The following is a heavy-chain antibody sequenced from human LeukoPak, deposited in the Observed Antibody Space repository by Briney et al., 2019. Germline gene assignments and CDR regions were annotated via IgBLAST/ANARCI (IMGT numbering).Heavy chain of an antibody. J-gene: IGHJ4*02. CDR1: GGSFSGYY. Sequence: PSETLSLTCAVYGGSFSGYYWSWIRQPPGKGLEWIGEINHSGSTNYNPSLKSRVTISVDTSKNQFSLKLSSVTAADTAVYYCARDLLGYFDYWGQGTLVTVSS. V-gene: IGHV4-34*01. CDR2: INHSGST. CDR3: ARDLLGYFDY.